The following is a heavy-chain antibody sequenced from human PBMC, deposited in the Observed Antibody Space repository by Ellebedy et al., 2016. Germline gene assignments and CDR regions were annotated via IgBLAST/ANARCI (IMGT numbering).Heavy chain of an antibody. D-gene: IGHD6-19*01. CDR1: GGSISSYY. CDR3: ARHDTKGAVADLNWFDP. J-gene: IGHJ5*02. Sequence: SETLSLXXTVSGGSISSYYWSWIRQPPGKGLEWIGYIYYSGSTNYNPSLKSRVTISVDTSKNQFSLKLSSVTAADTAVYYCARHDTKGAVADLNWFDPWGQGTWSPSPQ. V-gene: IGHV4-59*08. CDR2: IYYSGST.